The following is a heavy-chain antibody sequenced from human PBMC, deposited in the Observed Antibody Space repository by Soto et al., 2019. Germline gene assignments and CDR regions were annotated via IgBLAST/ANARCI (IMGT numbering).Heavy chain of an antibody. CDR2: IKQDGSEK. CDR1: GFTFSSYW. J-gene: IGHJ4*02. V-gene: IGHV3-7*03. D-gene: IGHD3-3*01. CDR3: ANRYYDFWSGYYRFDY. Sequence: PGGSLRLSCAASGFTFSSYWMSWVRQAPGKGLEWVANIKQDGSEKYYVDSVKGRFTISRDNAKNSLYLQMNSLRAEDTAVYYCANRYYDFWSGYYRFDYWGQGTLVTVSS.